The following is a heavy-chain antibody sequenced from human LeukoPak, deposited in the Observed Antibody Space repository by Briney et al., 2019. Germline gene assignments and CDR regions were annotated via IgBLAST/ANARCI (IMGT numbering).Heavy chain of an antibody. D-gene: IGHD6-19*01. J-gene: IGHJ4*02. CDR2: IYPGDSET. CDR1: GYNFANYW. V-gene: IGHV5-51*01. CDR3: ARRPVGGWFYLDY. Sequence: TSGESLQISCKGSGYNFANYWIGWVRQVPGKGLEWMGNIYPGDSETKYSPSFQGQVTMSADKSSGTAYLQWTSLKASDSGMYFCARRPVGGWFYLDYWGQGTLVTVSS.